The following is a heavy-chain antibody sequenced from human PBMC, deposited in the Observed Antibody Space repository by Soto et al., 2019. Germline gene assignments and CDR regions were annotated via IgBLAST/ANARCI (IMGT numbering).Heavy chain of an antibody. CDR2: ISYSGNT. Sequence: QLQLQESGPGLVKPSETLSLTCTVSGGSISRNNYHWGWIRQPPGKGLEWIGSISYSGNTYYSPSPNSRPAMSVDTSKSQFSLNLSSVTAAETAVYYCARLSSGWYEGYCDYWGQGILVTVSS. CDR1: GGSISRNNYH. D-gene: IGHD6-19*01. CDR3: ARLSSGWYEGYCDY. V-gene: IGHV4-39*01. J-gene: IGHJ4*02.